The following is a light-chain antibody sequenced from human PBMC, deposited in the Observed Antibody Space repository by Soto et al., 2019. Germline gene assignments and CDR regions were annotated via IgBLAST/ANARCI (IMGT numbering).Light chain of an antibody. J-gene: IGKJ1*01. CDR3: QEYSDSKA. Sequence: IVLTQSPGTLSLSPGERGTLSCRASQVVNHNYLAWYQQTPGQAPRLLIYGASRRATGIPARFSGSGSGTDFTLIINRLEPEDSAVYYCQEYSDSKAFGQGTRVEIK. CDR2: GAS. CDR1: QVVNHNY. V-gene: IGKV3-20*01.